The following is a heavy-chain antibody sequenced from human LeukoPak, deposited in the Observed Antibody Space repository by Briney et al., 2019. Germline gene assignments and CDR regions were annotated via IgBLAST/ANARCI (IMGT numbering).Heavy chain of an antibody. CDR2: ISGSGGST. Sequence: PGGSLRLSCAASGFTFSSYAMSWVRQAPGKGLEWVSAISGSGGSTYYADSVKGRFTISRDNSKNTLYLQMNSLRVEDTAVYYCAKGRTLVGGSTRSYDYWGQGTLVTVSS. J-gene: IGHJ4*02. CDR1: GFTFSSYA. CDR3: AKGRTLVGGSTRSYDY. D-gene: IGHD1-26*01. V-gene: IGHV3-23*01.